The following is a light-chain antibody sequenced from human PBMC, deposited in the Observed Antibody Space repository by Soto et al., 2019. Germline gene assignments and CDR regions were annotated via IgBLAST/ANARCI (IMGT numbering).Light chain of an antibody. CDR1: QSVSSY. CDR2: DAS. CDR3: QQRSNWPLT. Sequence: EIVLTQSPATLSLSPGERATLSCRASQSVSSYLAWYQQKPGQAPRLLIYDASNRATGIPSRFSGSGSGTYFTLTISSLEPEDFAVYYWQQRSNWPLTFGVGTKVEIK. V-gene: IGKV3-11*01. J-gene: IGKJ4*01.